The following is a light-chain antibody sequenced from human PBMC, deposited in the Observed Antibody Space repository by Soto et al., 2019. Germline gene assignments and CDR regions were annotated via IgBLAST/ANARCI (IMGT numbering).Light chain of an antibody. CDR2: AAS. V-gene: IGKV1-17*01. Sequence: IQMTQSPSPLSASVGHRVTLTCRASQSSSSYLNWYQQQPGKAPKGLIYAASSLQSGVPLRFSGSGSGTEFTLTISSLEPEDFATYYCLQHNSYPWTFGQGTKVDIK. J-gene: IGKJ1*01. CDR1: QSSSSY. CDR3: LQHNSYPWT.